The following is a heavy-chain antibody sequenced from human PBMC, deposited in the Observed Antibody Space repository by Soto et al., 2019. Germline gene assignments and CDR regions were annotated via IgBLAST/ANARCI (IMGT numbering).Heavy chain of an antibody. CDR3: ARDRQPPDWFDP. Sequence: GASVKVSCKASGYTFTSYAMHWVRQAPGQRLEWMGWINAGNGNTKYSQKFQGRVTITRDTSASTAYMELRSLRSDDTAVYYCARDRQPPDWFDPSGQGTLVTVSS. V-gene: IGHV1-3*01. CDR1: GYTFTSYA. J-gene: IGHJ5*02. D-gene: IGHD6-13*01. CDR2: INAGNGNT.